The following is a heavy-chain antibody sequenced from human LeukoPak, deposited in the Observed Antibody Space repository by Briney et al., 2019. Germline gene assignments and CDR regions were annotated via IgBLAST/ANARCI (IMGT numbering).Heavy chain of an antibody. J-gene: IGHJ6*04. V-gene: IGHV1-69*06. CDR2: IIPIFGTA. D-gene: IGHD5-12*01. CDR3: ARGLFYSGYDHAPEEYYYYYYGMDV. CDR1: GGTFSSYA. Sequence: ASVKVSCKASGGTFSSYAISWVRQAPGQGLEWMGGIIPIFGTANYAQKFQGRVTITADKSTSTAYMELSSLRSEDTAVYYCARGLFYSGYDHAPEEYYYYYYGMDVWGKGTTVTVSS.